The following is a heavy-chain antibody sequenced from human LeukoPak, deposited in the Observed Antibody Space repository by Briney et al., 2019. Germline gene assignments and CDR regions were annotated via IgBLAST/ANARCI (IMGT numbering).Heavy chain of an antibody. CDR1: GFTFRSHG. J-gene: IGHJ5*02. D-gene: IGHD6-6*01. Sequence: PGGSLRLSCAAPGFTFRSHGMHWVRQAPGKGLEWVAFIHYGGSEKKYADSVKGRFTISRDNSKNTLYLQMNSLRAEDTAVYYCARGSHRIDYSSSAAFDPWGQGTPVTVSS. CDR2: IHYGGSEK. CDR3: ARGSHRIDYSSSAAFDP. V-gene: IGHV3-30*02.